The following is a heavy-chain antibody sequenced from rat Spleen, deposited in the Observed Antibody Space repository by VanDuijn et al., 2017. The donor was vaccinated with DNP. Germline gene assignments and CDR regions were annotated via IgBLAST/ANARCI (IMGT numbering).Heavy chain of an antibody. CDR1: GFTFSDYY. CDR3: ATPVPARY. J-gene: IGHJ2*01. Sequence: EVQLVESGGGLVQPGRSLKLSCAASGFTFSDYYMAWVRQAPKKGLEWVATISYDGSKTYSRDSVKGRFTLSRDNAKNTLYLQMDSLRSEDTATYYCATPVPARYWGQGVMVTVSS. D-gene: IGHD3-8*01. CDR2: ISYDGSKT. V-gene: IGHV5-7*01.